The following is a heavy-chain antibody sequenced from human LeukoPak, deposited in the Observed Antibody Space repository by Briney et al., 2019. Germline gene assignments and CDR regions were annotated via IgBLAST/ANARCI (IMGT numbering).Heavy chain of an antibody. D-gene: IGHD3-16*02. CDR2: INPNSGVT. V-gene: IGHV1-2*02. Sequence: GASVKVSCKASGYTFTGYYLHWVRQAPGQGLEWLGWINPNSGVTNYTQKFQGRVTMTRDASISTAYMELSRLRSDDTAVYYCARGGYLSLSYYYYYLDVWGKGTTVTVSS. CDR1: GYTFTGYY. CDR3: ARGGYLSLSYYYYYLDV. J-gene: IGHJ6*03.